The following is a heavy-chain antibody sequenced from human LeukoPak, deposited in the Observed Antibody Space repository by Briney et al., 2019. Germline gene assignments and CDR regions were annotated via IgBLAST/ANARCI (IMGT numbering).Heavy chain of an antibody. Sequence: GESLKISCKGSGYSFTSYWIGWVRQMPGKGLEWMGIIYSGDSDTRYSPSFQGQVTISADKSISTAYLQWSSLKASDTAMYYCARLGTTGTTYYYYYYMDVWGKGTTVTVSS. CDR2: IYSGDSDT. CDR3: ARLGTTGTTYYYYYYMDV. CDR1: GYSFTSYW. J-gene: IGHJ6*03. V-gene: IGHV5-51*01. D-gene: IGHD1-1*01.